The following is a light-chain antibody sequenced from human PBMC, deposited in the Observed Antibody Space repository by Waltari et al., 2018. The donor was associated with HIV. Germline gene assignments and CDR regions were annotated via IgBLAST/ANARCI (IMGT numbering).Light chain of an antibody. V-gene: IGLV3-1*01. CDR3: QTWDNTYV. CDR2: QDT. Sequence: SYELTQPPSVSVSPRQTATITCSGDKLGDKYAGWYQQKSGQSPVLVIYQDTKRPSGIPERFSGSNSGNTATLTITGTQATDEADYYCQTWDNTYVFGAGTKVTVL. J-gene: IGLJ1*01. CDR1: KLGDKY.